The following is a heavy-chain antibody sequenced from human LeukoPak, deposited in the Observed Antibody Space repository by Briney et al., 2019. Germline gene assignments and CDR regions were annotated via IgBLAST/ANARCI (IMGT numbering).Heavy chain of an antibody. J-gene: IGHJ4*02. V-gene: IGHV4-38-2*02. CDR3: ARGAAADN. CDR2: IYHSGST. Sequence: SETLSLTCSVSGYSISSGYFWGWLRQPPGKGLEWIGTIYHSGSTYYNPSLKSRVTISVDTSKNQFSLKLSSVTAADTAVYYCARGAAADNWGQGTLVTVSS. CDR1: GYSISSGYF. D-gene: IGHD6-13*01.